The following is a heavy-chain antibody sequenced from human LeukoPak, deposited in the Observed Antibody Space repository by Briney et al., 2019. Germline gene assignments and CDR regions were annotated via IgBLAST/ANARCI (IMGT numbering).Heavy chain of an antibody. J-gene: IGHJ4*02. V-gene: IGHV2-5*02. Sequence: CGPTLVNPPQTLTPTCTFSGSASGSRGGGVGWIRQPPGKALEWLALLYWDDDKQYSPSLKSRLTITKDTYKNQVVLTMSNMDPVETATYYCARRTPWVLWGFDYWGQGTLVTVST. CDR1: GSASGSRGGG. D-gene: IGHD1-26*01. CDR3: ARRTPWVLWGFDY. CDR2: LYWDDDK.